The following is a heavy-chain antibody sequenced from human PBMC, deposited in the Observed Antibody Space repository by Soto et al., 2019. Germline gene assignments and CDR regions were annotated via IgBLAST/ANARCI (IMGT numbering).Heavy chain of an antibody. CDR1: GYTFTSYG. J-gene: IGHJ6*02. D-gene: IGHD3-10*01. V-gene: IGHV1-18*01. Sequence: QVQLVQSGAEVKKHGASVKVSCKAYGYTFTSYGISWVRQAPGQGLEWMGWISAYNGNTNYAQKLQGRVTMTTDTSTSTAYMELMSLRSDDTAVYYCASSYYGSGTPYYYGMDVWGQGTTVTVSS. CDR2: ISAYNGNT. CDR3: ASSYYGSGTPYYYGMDV.